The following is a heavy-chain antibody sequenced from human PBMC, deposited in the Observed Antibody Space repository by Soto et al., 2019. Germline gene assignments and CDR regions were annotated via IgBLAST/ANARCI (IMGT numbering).Heavy chain of an antibody. V-gene: IGHV1-46*01. J-gene: IGHJ1*01. CDR3: ARDQDSSGYYFQH. Sequence: ASVKVSCKASGYTFTSYGISWVRQAPGQGLEWMGIINPSGGSTSYAQKFQGRVTMTRDTSTSTVYMELSSLRSEDTAVYYCARDQDSSGYYFQHWGQGTLVTVSS. D-gene: IGHD3-22*01. CDR1: GYTFTSYG. CDR2: INPSGGST.